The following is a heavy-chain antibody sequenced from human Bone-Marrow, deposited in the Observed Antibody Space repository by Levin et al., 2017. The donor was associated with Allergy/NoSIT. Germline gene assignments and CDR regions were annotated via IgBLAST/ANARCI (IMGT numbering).Heavy chain of an antibody. D-gene: IGHD5/OR15-5a*01. J-gene: IGHJ4*02. CDR2: ISHDGNTQ. V-gene: IGHV3-30*04. CDR3: AQWAGHSTTGFFSGPFDY. CDR1: GIFTSRA. Sequence: PGGSLRLSCAASGIFTSRAMHWVRQAPGRGLAWVAVISHDGNTQYYADSVKGRFTISRDNSKNTLYLQMNSLRVEDTAIYYCAQWAGHSTTGFFSGPFDYWGQGSLVTVSS.